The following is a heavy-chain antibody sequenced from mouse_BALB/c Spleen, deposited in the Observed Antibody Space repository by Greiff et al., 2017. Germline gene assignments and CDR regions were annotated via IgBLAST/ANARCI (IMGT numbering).Heavy chain of an antibody. CDR2: IWAGGST. J-gene: IGHJ1*01. CDR3: AREGGNYGYFDV. CDR1: GFSLTSYG. Sequence: VQRVESGPGLVAPSQSLSITCTVSGFSLTSYGVHWVRQPPGKGLEWLGVIWAGGSTNYNSALMSRLSISKDNSKSKVFLKMNSLQTDDTAMYYCAREGGNYGYFDVWGAGTTVTVSS. V-gene: IGHV2-9*02. D-gene: IGHD1-1*02.